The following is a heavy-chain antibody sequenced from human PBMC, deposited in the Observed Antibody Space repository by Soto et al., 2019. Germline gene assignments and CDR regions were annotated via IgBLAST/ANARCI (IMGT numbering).Heavy chain of an antibody. D-gene: IGHD2-15*01. CDR3: ARGPIVVVVAATPAGDFDT. CDR2: INPNSGGT. Sequence: ASVKVSCKASGYTFTGYYMHWVRQAPGQGLEWMGWINPNSGGTNYAQKFQGWVTMTRDTSISTAYMELSRLRSDDTAVYYCARGPIVVVVAATPAGDFDTWGQGNMVTVSS. V-gene: IGHV1-2*04. J-gene: IGHJ4*03. CDR1: GYTFTGYY.